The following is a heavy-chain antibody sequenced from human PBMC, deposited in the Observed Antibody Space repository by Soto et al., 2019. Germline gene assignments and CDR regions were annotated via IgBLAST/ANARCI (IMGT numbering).Heavy chain of an antibody. Sequence: GGSLRLSCAASGFTFSDYYMSWIRQAPGKGLEWITFISNSHPFTKYADSVKGRFTISRDNAENSLFLQMNSLRADDTAVYYCARLNCSRTNCPFGAFDMWGQGTMVTVSS. J-gene: IGHJ3*02. CDR3: ARLNCSRTNCPFGAFDM. D-gene: IGHD2-2*01. CDR1: GFTFSDYY. V-gene: IGHV3-11*06. CDR2: ISNSHPFT.